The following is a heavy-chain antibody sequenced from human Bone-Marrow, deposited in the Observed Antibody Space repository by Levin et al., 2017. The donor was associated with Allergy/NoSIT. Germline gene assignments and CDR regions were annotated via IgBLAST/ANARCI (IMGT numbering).Heavy chain of an antibody. CDR1: GFSFSNSW. J-gene: IGHJ2*01. Sequence: GGSLRLSYVASGFSFSNSWMSWVRLAPGRGLEWVANINQDAREKNYVDSVKGRFIISRDNAQSSMYLQMNALRAEDTGVYYCARDGYGGYFDLWGRGIQVIVSS. CDR2: INQDAREK. V-gene: IGHV3-7*01. CDR3: ARDGYGGYFDL. D-gene: IGHD5-12*01.